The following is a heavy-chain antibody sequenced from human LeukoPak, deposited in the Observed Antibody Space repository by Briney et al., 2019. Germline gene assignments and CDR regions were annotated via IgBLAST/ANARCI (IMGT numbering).Heavy chain of an antibody. CDR2: IYYSGST. D-gene: IGHD3-3*01. CDR3: ARGSAIDP. CDR1: GGSISSHY. J-gene: IGHJ5*02. V-gene: IGHV4-59*11. Sequence: PSETLSLTCTVSGGSISSHYWSWIRQPPGKGLEWIGYIYYSGSTNYNPSLKSRVTISVDTSKNQFSLKLSSVTAADTAVYYCARGSAIDPWGQETLVTVSS.